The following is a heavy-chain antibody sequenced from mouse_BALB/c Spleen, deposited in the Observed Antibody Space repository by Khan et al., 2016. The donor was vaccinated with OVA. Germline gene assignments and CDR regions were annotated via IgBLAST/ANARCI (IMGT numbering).Heavy chain of an antibody. D-gene: IGHD1-1*01. CDR3: ARGNYYGYYFDY. Sequence: EVKLLESGPGLVKPSQSLSLTCTVTGYSITSGYAWNWIRQFPGNKLEWMGYISYSDVTNYNPSLKSRISITRDTSKNQFFLQLNSVTTEDTATNYCARGNYYGYYFDYWGQGTTRTGSS. CDR2: ISYSDVT. J-gene: IGHJ2*01. CDR1: GYSITSGYA. V-gene: IGHV3-2*02.